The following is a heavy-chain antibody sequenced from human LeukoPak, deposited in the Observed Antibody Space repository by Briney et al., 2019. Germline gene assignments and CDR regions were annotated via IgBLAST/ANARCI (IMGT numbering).Heavy chain of an antibody. J-gene: IGHJ4*02. D-gene: IGHD2-15*01. CDR2: IYSGDTT. CDR1: GFTVSSNY. V-gene: IGHV3-53*01. CDR3: ARGLSGDSKFDY. Sequence: PGGSLRLSCAASGFTVSSNYMTWVRQAPGKGLEWVSVIYSGDTTYYADSVKGRFTISRDNAKNSVCLQMNTLRADDTAMYYCARGLSGDSKFDYWGQGTLVSVSS.